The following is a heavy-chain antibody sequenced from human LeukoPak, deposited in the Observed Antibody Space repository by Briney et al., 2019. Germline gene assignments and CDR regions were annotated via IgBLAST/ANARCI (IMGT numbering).Heavy chain of an antibody. Sequence: GGSLRLSCAASGFTFGSYAMSWVRQAPGKGLEWVSAISGSGGSTYYADSVKGRFTISRDNSKNTLYLQMNSLRAEDTAVYYCANLWDILTGYLAYWGQGTLVTVSS. CDR1: GFTFGSYA. CDR2: ISGSGGST. J-gene: IGHJ4*02. V-gene: IGHV3-23*01. D-gene: IGHD3-9*01. CDR3: ANLWDILTGYLAY.